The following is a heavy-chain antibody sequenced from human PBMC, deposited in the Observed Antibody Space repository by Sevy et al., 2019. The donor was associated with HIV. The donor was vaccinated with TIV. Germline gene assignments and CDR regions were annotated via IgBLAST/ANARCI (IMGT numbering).Heavy chain of an antibody. V-gene: IGHV3-48*02. CDR1: GFTFSTYS. J-gene: IGHJ5*02. CDR3: AREAYYYDSREENWFDP. D-gene: IGHD3-22*01. CDR2: ISRTSITT. Sequence: GGSLRLSCKASGFTFSTYSMHWVRQAPGKGLEWVSSISRTSITTYYADSAKGRFTISRDNAKNSLYLQMNSLRDEDTAVYYCAREAYYYDSREENWFDPWGQGTLVTVSS.